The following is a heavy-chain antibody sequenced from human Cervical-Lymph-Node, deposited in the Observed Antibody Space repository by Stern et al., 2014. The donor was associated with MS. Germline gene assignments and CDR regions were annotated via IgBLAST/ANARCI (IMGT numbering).Heavy chain of an antibody. CDR1: GGTFSSYA. CDR2: IIPIFGTA. J-gene: IGHJ4*02. D-gene: IGHD4-17*01. V-gene: IGHV1-69*01. CDR3: ARGAPYGDYRSGNLDY. Sequence: VQLVESGAEVKKPGSSVKVSCKASGGTFSSYAISWVRQAPGQGLEWMGGIIPIFGTANYAQKFQGRVTITADESTSTAYMELSSLRSEDTAVYYCARGAPYGDYRSGNLDYWGQGTLVTVSS.